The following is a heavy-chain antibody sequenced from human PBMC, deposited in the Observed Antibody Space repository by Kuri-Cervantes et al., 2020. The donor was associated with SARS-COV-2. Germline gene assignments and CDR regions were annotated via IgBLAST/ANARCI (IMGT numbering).Heavy chain of an antibody. CDR1: GYTFSGGYY. D-gene: IGHD3-10*01. CDR2: INPNSGGT. CDR3: ARGMVRGVIQYYYYGMDV. J-gene: IGHJ6*02. Sequence: PSVKVSCKASGYTFSGGYYMYWVRQAPGQGLEWMGWINPNSGGTNYAQKFQGWVTMTRDTSISTAYMELSRLRSDDTAAYYCARGMVRGVIQYYYYGMDVWGQGTTVTVSS. V-gene: IGHV1-2*04.